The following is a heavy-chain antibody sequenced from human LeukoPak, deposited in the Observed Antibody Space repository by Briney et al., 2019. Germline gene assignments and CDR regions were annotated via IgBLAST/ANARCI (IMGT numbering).Heavy chain of an antibody. V-gene: IGHV3-21*01. Sequence: GGSLRLSCAASGFTFSSYAMSWVRQAPGKGLEWVSSISSSSDYIYYADSVKGRFTISRDNAKNSLFLQMNSLRAEDTAVYYCAKDVPTAYFDYWGQGTLVTVSS. CDR3: AKDVPTAYFDY. J-gene: IGHJ4*02. CDR2: ISSSSDYI. D-gene: IGHD2-2*01. CDR1: GFTFSSYA.